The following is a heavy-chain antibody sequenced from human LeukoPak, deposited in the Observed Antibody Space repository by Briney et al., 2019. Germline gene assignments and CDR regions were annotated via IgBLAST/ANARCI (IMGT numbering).Heavy chain of an antibody. D-gene: IGHD6-6*01. V-gene: IGHV4-59*01. J-gene: IGHJ5*02. CDR3: ARRSFSRPYDWFDP. CDR1: GGSISSYY. CDR2: IYYSGST. Sequence: SETLSLTCTVSGGSISSYYWSWIRQPPGKGLEWIGYIYYSGSTNYNPSLKSRVTISVDTSKNQFSLKLSSVTAADTAVYYCARRSFSRPYDWFDPWGQGTLVTVSS.